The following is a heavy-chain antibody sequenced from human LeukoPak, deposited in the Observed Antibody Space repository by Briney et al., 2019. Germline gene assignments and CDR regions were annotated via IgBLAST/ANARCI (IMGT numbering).Heavy chain of an antibody. V-gene: IGHV1-46*01. CDR1: GYTFTSYY. CDR2: INPSGGST. CDR3: ARVAAEVVGVPGAIGFGWLRRDYYYMDV. J-gene: IGHJ6*03. D-gene: IGHD2-2*02. Sequence: GASVKVSCKASGYTFTSYYMHWVRQAPGEGLEWMGIINPSGGSTSYAQKFQGRVTTTRDMSTSTVYMELSSLRSEDTAVYYCARVAAEVVGVPGAIGFGWLRRDYYYMDVWGKGTAVTVSS.